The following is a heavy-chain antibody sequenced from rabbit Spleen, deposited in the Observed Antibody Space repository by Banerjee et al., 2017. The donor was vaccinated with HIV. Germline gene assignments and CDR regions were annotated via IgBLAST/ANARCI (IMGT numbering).Heavy chain of an antibody. Sequence: QSLEESGGDLVKPGASLTLTCKASGVSFSDKDVMCWVRQAPGKGLEWIACIYGGDMHSTAYASWAKGRFTVSKTSSTTVTLQMTSLTVADTATYFCARDTGSSFSSYGMDLWGPGTLVTVS. V-gene: IGHV1S40*01. CDR1: GVSFSDKDV. CDR2: IYGGDMHST. D-gene: IGHD8-1*01. CDR3: ARDTGSSFSSYGMDL. J-gene: IGHJ6*01.